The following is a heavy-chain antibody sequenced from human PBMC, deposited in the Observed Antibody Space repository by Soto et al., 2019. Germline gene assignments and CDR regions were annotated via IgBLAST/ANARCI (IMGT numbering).Heavy chain of an antibody. CDR1: AFTFSSYW. V-gene: IGHV3-74*01. D-gene: IGHD2-15*01. J-gene: IGHJ5*02. CDR3: VKGGGVAAVENWFDP. Sequence: GGSLRLSCAASAFTFSSYWMHWVRQAPGKGLVWVSRISGDGSSTTYADSVKGRFTISRDNAKNTLYLQMNSLRAEDTAVYYCVKGGGVAAVENWFDPWGQGTLVTVSS. CDR2: ISGDGSST.